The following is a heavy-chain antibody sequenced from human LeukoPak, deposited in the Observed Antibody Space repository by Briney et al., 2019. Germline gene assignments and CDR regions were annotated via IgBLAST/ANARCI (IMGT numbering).Heavy chain of an antibody. CDR2: INHSGST. Sequence: SETLSLTCAVYGGSFSGYYWSWIRQPPGKGLEWIGEINHSGSTNYNPSLKSRVTISVDTSKNQFSLNLTSVTTADTAVYYCARALRGYSSGWYYFDYWGQGTLVTVSP. V-gene: IGHV4-34*01. CDR1: GGSFSGYY. CDR3: ARALRGYSSGWYYFDY. D-gene: IGHD6-19*01. J-gene: IGHJ4*02.